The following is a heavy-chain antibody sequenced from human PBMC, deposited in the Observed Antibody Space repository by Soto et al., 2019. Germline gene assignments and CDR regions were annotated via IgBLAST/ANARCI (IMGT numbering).Heavy chain of an antibody. Sequence: EVQLVESGGGLVQPGGSLRLSCAASGFTVSSNYMSWVRQAPGKGLEWVSVIYSGGSTYYADSVKGRFTISRDNSKNTLYLQLNSLSAEDTAVYYCASPSRDGYNNGVGAFDIWGQGTMVTVSS. J-gene: IGHJ3*02. CDR2: IYSGGST. CDR1: GFTVSSNY. CDR3: ASPSRDGYNNGVGAFDI. D-gene: IGHD5-12*01. V-gene: IGHV3-66*01.